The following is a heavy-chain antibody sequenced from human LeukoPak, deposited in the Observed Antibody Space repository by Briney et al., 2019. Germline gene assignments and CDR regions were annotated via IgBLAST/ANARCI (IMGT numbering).Heavy chain of an antibody. V-gene: IGHV3-23*01. CDR3: AKGGSSAYYPYYFDH. J-gene: IGHJ4*02. CDR1: GFTLSNYA. CDR2: SSGSGDTT. Sequence: GGSLRLSRAASGFTLSNYAMTWVRQAPGKGLEWVSASSGSGDTTYYAASVKGRFTISRDNSKNTLYLEMNSLRAEDTAEYYCAKGGSSAYYPYYFDHWGRGALVTVSS. D-gene: IGHD3-22*01.